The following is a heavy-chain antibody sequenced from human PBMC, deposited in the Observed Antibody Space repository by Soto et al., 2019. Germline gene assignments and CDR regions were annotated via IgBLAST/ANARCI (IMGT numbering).Heavy chain of an antibody. CDR1: GGSVSSGDYY. CDR2: ISYTGST. V-gene: IGHV4-31*03. J-gene: IGHJ4*02. CDR3: APTGGYGPPGDC. D-gene: IGHD5-12*01. Sequence: QVHLQESGPGLVKPSQTLSLNCTVSGGSVSSGDYYWTWIRQHPGKGLEWIGYISYTGSTYYNPSHESRVSISVDTSSTPVSLRLNSVTAADTAVYYCAPTGGYGPPGDCWGQGTLVTVSS.